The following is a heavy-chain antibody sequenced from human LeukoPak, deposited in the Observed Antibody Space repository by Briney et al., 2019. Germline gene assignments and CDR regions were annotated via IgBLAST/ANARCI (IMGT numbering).Heavy chain of an antibody. CDR1: GFTFSTFE. CDR2: IDSSGNTI. Sequence: PGGSLRLSCAASGFTFSTFEMNWVRQAPGKGLEWVSYIDSSGNTIYYADSVKGRFTISRDTAKNSLFLQMNSLRAEDTAVYYCARNGYFDYWGQGTLVTVSS. V-gene: IGHV3-48*03. CDR3: ARNGYFDY. D-gene: IGHD1-14*01. J-gene: IGHJ4*02.